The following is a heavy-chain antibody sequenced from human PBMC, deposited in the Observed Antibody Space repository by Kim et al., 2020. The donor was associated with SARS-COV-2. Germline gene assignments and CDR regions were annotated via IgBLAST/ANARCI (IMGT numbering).Heavy chain of an antibody. CDR3: ARYHSGSYTFDY. D-gene: IGHD1-26*01. V-gene: IGHV1-69*01. Sequence: NDARTVQGRVTMTADEFTRTAYMELSSLRSEDTAVYYCARYHSGSYTFDYWGQGTLVTVSS. J-gene: IGHJ4*02.